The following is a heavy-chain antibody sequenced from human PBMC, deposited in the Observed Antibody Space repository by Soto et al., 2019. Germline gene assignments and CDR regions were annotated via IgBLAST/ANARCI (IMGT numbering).Heavy chain of an antibody. Sequence: QVQLQESGPGLVKPSETLSLTCTVSGGSMNTYYWGWFRQPPGKGLEWIGYIYYSGTTTYSPSLKSRVTIAVDTFKNQFSLKLNSVTAADPAVYYCARLGGYYQAFDQWGQGSLVTVSS. CDR3: ARLGGYYQAFDQ. D-gene: IGHD3-22*01. V-gene: IGHV4-59*08. J-gene: IGHJ4*02. CDR1: GGSMNTYY. CDR2: IYYSGTT.